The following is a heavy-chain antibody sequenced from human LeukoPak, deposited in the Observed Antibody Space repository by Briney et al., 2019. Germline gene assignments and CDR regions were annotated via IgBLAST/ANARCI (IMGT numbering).Heavy chain of an antibody. CDR2: SHYSGNT. Sequence: KPSETLSLACTVSGGSSSSYYWSWLRQPPGKGLEWIRYSHYSGNTNYNPSLKSRVTILLDTSKNQFSLKLTSVTAADTAVYYCARGKSYGDYDYWGQGALVTVSS. J-gene: IGHJ4*02. V-gene: IGHV4-59*01. CDR3: ARGKSYGDYDY. CDR1: GGSSSSYY. D-gene: IGHD4-17*01.